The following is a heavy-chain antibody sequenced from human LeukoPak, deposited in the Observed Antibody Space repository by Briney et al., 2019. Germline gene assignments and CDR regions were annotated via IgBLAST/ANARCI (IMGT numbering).Heavy chain of an antibody. CDR2: ISTYSGNT. D-gene: IGHD5-18*01. V-gene: IGHV1-18*01. CDR1: GYKFINYG. J-gene: IGHJ4*02. CDR3: AKDRYSYGYAAQLFDH. Sequence: ASVKVSCKTSGYKFINYGISWVRQAPGQGLEWLGWISTYSGNTNYVQSVRGRATMTINTSTSTAYLELGSLTSDDTAVYYCAKDRYSYGYAAQLFDHWGQGTLVTVSS.